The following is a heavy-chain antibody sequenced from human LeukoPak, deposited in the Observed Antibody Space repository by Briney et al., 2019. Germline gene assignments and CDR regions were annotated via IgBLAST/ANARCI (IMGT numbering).Heavy chain of an antibody. Sequence: PSETLSLTCTVSGGSISGSNYYWGWVRQSPEKGLEWIGSIIYSGTTHYDPSLRSRVTISVDTSKSQFSLRLTSVTAADTAVYYCARHSLRELLFDPWGQGTLVTVSS. J-gene: IGHJ5*02. CDR2: IIYSGTT. V-gene: IGHV4-39*01. CDR1: GGSISGSNYY. D-gene: IGHD1-26*01. CDR3: ARHSLRELLFDP.